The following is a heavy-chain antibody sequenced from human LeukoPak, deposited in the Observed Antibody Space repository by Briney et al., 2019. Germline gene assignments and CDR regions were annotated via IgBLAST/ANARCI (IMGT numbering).Heavy chain of an antibody. J-gene: IGHJ4*02. CDR1: GGSISSYY. Sequence: SETLSLTCTVSGGSISSYYWTWIRQPAGKGLEWIGRISTSGNTNYTPSLKSRVTISVDTSRNQFSLKLTSVTAADAAVYYCARGEGNYFDYWGQGALVTVSS. CDR2: ISTSGNT. V-gene: IGHV4-4*07. CDR3: ARGEGNYFDY.